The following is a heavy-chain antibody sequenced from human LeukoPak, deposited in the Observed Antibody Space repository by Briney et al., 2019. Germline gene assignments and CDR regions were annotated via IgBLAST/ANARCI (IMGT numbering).Heavy chain of an antibody. V-gene: IGHV1-69*13. CDR1: GGTFSSYA. J-gene: IGHJ5*02. Sequence: ASVKVSCKASGGTFSSYAISWVRQAPGQGLEWMGGIIPIFGTANYAQKFQGRVTITADESTSTAYMELSSLRSEDTAVYYCARGGIYWCPGARYWGGGCRFDPWGQGTLVTGSS. D-gene: IGHD2-21*02. CDR2: IIPIFGTA. CDR3: ARGGIYWCPGARYWGGGCRFDP.